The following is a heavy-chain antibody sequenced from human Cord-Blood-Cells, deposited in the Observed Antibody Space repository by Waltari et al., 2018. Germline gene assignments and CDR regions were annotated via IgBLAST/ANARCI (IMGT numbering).Heavy chain of an antibody. CDR1: GGSISSSSYY. V-gene: IGHV4-39*01. Sequence: QLQLQESGPGLVKPSETLSLTCTVSGGSISSSSYYWGWIRQPPGKGLEGIGSIYYRGSTCYNPALKSRVTISVDTSKTQFSLKLRSVTAADTAVYYCARASPGYSSSWYVDYWGQGTLVTVSS. CDR2: IYYRGST. CDR3: ARASPGYSSSWYVDY. D-gene: IGHD6-13*01. J-gene: IGHJ4*02.